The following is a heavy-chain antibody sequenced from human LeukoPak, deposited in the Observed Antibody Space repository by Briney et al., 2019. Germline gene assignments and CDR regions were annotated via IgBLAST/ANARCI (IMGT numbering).Heavy chain of an antibody. CDR2: ITANGPGT. Sequence: QTGGSLRLSCAASGFTFSNYAMSWVRQAPGKGLEWVSGITANGPGTYYADSVKGRFTISRDNSKNTLYLQMNSLRAEDTAVYYCARGGSSSWYLDYWGQGTLVTVSS. CDR3: ARGGSSSWYLDY. CDR1: GFTFSNYA. D-gene: IGHD6-13*01. J-gene: IGHJ4*02. V-gene: IGHV3-23*01.